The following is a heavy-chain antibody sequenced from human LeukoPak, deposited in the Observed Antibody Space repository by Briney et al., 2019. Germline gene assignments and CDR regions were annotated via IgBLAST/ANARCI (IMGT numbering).Heavy chain of an antibody. V-gene: IGHV3-7*03. CDR1: GFTFSTYW. CDR3: ARGTSSFYYYYYGIDV. D-gene: IGHD2-2*01. J-gene: IGHJ6*02. CDR2: IKQDGSEK. Sequence: PGGSLRLSCAASGFTFSTYWMSWVRQAPGKGLEWVANIKQDGSEKYYVDSVKGRFTISRDNAKNSLSLQMNSLRAEDTAVFYCARGTSSFYYYYYGIDVWGQGTTVTVSS.